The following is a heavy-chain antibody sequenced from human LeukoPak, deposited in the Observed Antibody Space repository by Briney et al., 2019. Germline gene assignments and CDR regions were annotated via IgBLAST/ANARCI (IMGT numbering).Heavy chain of an antibody. Sequence: GGSLRLSCSASGFTFSSFAMHWVRQAPGKGLEWLAVMSYDGSNDYYAGSLKGRLSMSRDNSRNTLSLQIKSLRPDDTAVYYCARDAGGAFYWYFDLWGRGTLVTVSS. CDR2: MSYDGSND. CDR1: GFTFSSFA. V-gene: IGHV3-30-3*01. J-gene: IGHJ2*01. CDR3: ARDAGGAFYWYFDL. D-gene: IGHD3-16*01.